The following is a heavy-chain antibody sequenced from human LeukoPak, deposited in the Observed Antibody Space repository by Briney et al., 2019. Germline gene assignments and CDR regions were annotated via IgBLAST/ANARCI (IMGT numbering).Heavy chain of an antibody. V-gene: IGHV3-15*01. CDR3: STSLIPTTGYY. CDR1: EFTFKNAW. D-gene: IGHD1-1*01. J-gene: IGHJ4*02. CDR2: IRSKTDGGTT. Sequence: GGSLRLSCAASEFTFKNAWMNWVRQAPGKGLEWVGRIRSKTDGGTTDYAAPVRGRFTISRDDSKNMLYLQMNSLKTEDTAVYYCSTSLIPTTGYYWGQGTLVAVSS.